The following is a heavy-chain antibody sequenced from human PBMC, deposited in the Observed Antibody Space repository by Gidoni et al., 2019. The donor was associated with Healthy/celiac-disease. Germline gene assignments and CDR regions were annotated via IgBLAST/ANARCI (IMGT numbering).Heavy chain of an antibody. CDR2: ISGSGGST. V-gene: IGHV3-23*01. CDR1: GFTFSSYA. J-gene: IGHJ3*02. Sequence: EVQLLESGGGLVQPGGSLRLSCAASGFTFSSYAMSWVRQAPGKGLVWFSAISGSGGSTYYADSVKGRFTISRDNSKNTLYLQMNSLRAEDTAVYYCAKDLYGGNLIYAFDIWGQGTMVTVSS. CDR3: AKDLYGGNLIYAFDI. D-gene: IGHD4-17*01.